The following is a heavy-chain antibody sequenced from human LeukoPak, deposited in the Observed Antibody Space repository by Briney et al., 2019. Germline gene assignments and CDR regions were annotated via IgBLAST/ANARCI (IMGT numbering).Heavy chain of an antibody. D-gene: IGHD6-19*01. CDR2: INPSGGST. V-gene: IGHV1-46*02. CDR3: AREGGAVADY. CDR1: GGAFNTYA. Sequence: ASVKVSCKASGGAFNTYALIWVRQAPGQGLEWMGIINPSGGSTSYAQKFQGRVTMTRDTSTSTVYMELSSLRSEDTAVYYCAREGGAVADYWGQGTLVTVSS. J-gene: IGHJ4*02.